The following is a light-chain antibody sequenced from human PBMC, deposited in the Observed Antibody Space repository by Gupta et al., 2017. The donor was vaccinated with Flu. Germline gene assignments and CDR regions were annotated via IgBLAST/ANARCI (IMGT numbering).Light chain of an antibody. Sequence: DIQMTQSPSSLSASVGDRVTITCRASQSISSYLNWYQLKPGKAPKLLIYAASSLQSGVPSRFSGSVSGTDFTLTISNLQPEDFATYYYHQSYRTPRTFGQGTKVEIK. CDR3: HQSYRTPRT. CDR2: AAS. V-gene: IGKV1-39*01. CDR1: QSISSY. J-gene: IGKJ1*01.